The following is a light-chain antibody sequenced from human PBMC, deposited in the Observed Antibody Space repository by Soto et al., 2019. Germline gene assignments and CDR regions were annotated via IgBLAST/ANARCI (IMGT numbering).Light chain of an antibody. V-gene: IGKV3-15*01. Sequence: EIGMTQSPATLSVSPGERATLSCMASQSVSSNLAWYQQKPGQAPTLLIYGASARATGIPARFSGSGSGTEFTLTISSLQSEDFAVYYCQHYNNWPFTVGQGTKLEIK. CDR2: GAS. J-gene: IGKJ2*01. CDR1: QSVSSN. CDR3: QHYNNWPFT.